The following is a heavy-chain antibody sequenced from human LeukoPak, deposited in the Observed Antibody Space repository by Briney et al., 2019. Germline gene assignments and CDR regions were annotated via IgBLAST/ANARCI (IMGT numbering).Heavy chain of an antibody. Sequence: PGGSLRLSCAASGFTFSSYAMSWVSQAPGKGLEWVSAINGSGGSTYYAESVKGRFTISRDNSKNTLYLQMNSLRAEDTAVYYCARRVVPATMDVWGKGTTVTVSS. CDR3: ARRVVPATMDV. CDR2: INGSGGST. V-gene: IGHV3-23*01. D-gene: IGHD2-2*01. CDR1: GFTFSSYA. J-gene: IGHJ6*04.